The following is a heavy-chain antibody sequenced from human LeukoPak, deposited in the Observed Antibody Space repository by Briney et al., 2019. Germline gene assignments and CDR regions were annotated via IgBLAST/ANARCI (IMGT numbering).Heavy chain of an antibody. D-gene: IGHD6-13*01. J-gene: IGHJ3*02. Sequence: SETLSLTCSVYSESFSGGYWSWIRQPPGKGLDWIGEISDNEGIKYSPSLKSRVTISVDTSKNQFSLKLTSVTAADTAVYYCARDVVYSSSWYQYYAFDIWGQGTMVTVSS. CDR3: ARDVVYSSSWYQYYAFDI. CDR1: SESFSGGY. CDR2: ISDNEGI. V-gene: IGHV4-34*01.